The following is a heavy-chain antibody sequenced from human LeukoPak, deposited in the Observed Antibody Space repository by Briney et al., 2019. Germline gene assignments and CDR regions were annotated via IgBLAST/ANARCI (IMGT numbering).Heavy chain of an antibody. Sequence: ASVKVSCKASGGTFNSYAISWVRQAPGQGLEWMGRIIPILGIANYAQKFQGRVTITADKSTSTAYMELSSLRSEDTAVYYCAREMATMPMDYWGQGTLVTVSS. CDR1: GGTFNSYA. J-gene: IGHJ4*02. CDR3: AREMATMPMDY. CDR2: IIPILGIA. V-gene: IGHV1-69*04. D-gene: IGHD5-24*01.